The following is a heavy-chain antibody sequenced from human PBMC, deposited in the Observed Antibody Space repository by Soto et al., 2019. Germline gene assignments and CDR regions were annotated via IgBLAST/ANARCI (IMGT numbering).Heavy chain of an antibody. CDR2: TYYRSKWSY. J-gene: IGHJ4*02. V-gene: IGHV6-1*01. CDR1: GDSVSSNSAT. D-gene: IGHD6-13*01. Sequence: QVQLQQSGPGLVKPSQTLSLTCAISGDSVSSNSATWDWIRQSPSIGLEWLGRTYYRSKWSYDYAVSVQSRITISPDTSKNQFSLHLNSGTPEDTAVYYCARLIGNSWFPEWGQGTLVTVSS. CDR3: ARLIGNSWFPE.